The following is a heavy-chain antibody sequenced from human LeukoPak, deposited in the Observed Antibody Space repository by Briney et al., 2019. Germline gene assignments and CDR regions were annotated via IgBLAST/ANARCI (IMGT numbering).Heavy chain of an antibody. CDR3: ARDPAGDYYFDY. CDR1: GFTVSSNY. D-gene: IGHD4-17*01. Sequence: GGSLRPSCAASGFTVSSNYMSWVRQAPGKGLEWVSVIYSGGSTYYADSVKGRFTISRDNSKNTLYLQMNSLRAEDTAVYYCARDPAGDYYFDYWGQGTLVTVSS. J-gene: IGHJ4*02. V-gene: IGHV3-66*01. CDR2: IYSGGST.